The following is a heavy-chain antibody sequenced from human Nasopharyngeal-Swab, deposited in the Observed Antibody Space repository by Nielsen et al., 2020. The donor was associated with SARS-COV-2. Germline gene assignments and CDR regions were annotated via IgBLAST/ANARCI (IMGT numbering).Heavy chain of an antibody. V-gene: IGHV4-39*01. J-gene: IGHJ6*03. CDR1: GGSISSYY. D-gene: IGHD2-2*01. CDR3: ARHKYCSSTSCYFRREKASYYYMDV. CDR2: IYYSGST. Sequence: GSLRLSCTVSGGSISSYYWGWIRQPPGKGLEWIGSIYYSGSTYYNPSLKSRVTISVDTSKNQFSLKLSSVTAADTAVYYCARHKYCSSTSCYFRREKASYYYMDVWGKGTTVTVSS.